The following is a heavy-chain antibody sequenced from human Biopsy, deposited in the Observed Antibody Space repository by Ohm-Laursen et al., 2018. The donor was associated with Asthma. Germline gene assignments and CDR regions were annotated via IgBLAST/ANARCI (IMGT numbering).Heavy chain of an antibody. CDR2: INSIFGTT. CDR1: GGTFNTYV. CDR3: ARKAGSCISRTCYSLDF. J-gene: IGHJ4*02. V-gene: IGHV1-69*01. D-gene: IGHD2-2*01. Sequence: GSSVKVSCKSFGGTFNTYVISWVRQAPGQGLEWMGGINSIFGTTTYPQKFQDRVTITADDSTNTVYMELSSLRSEDTAVYYCARKAGSCISRTCYSLDFWGQGTLVTVSS.